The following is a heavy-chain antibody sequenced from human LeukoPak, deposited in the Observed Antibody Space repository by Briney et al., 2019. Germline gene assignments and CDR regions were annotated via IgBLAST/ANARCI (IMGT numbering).Heavy chain of an antibody. CDR1: GGSISSSSYY. Sequence: SETLSLTCTVSGGSISSSSYYWGWIRQPPGKGLEWIGSIYYSGSTYYNPSLKSRVTISVGTSKNQFSLKLSSVTAADTAVYYCARQSGYCSGGSCNDAFDIWGQGTMVTVSS. D-gene: IGHD2-15*01. V-gene: IGHV4-39*01. CDR2: IYYSGST. CDR3: ARQSGYCSGGSCNDAFDI. J-gene: IGHJ3*02.